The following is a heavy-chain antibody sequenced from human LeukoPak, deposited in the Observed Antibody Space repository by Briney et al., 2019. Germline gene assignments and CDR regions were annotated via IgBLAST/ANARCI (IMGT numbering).Heavy chain of an antibody. D-gene: IGHD3-22*01. J-gene: IGHJ4*02. CDR2: ISAYNGTT. CDR1: SYSFTSYG. V-gene: IGHV1-18*01. CDR3: ARGSPPRRNYDSRGYYSYYFDY. Sequence: ASVKVSCKASSYSFTSYGISWVRQAPGQGLEWMGWISAYNGTTHYAQKLQGRVTMTTDTSTSAVYMELRSLRSDDTAVYYCARGSPPRRNYDSRGYYSYYFDYWGQGTLVTVSS.